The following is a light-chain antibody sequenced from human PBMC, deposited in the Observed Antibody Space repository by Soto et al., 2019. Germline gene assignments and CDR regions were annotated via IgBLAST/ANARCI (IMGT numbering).Light chain of an antibody. J-gene: IGLJ2*01. Sequence: QSVLTQPRSVSGSPGQSVTISCTGTSSDVGGYDYVSWYQQHPGKAPKLMIYGVTKRPSGVPDCFSGSKSGNTASLTISGLQADDEADYYCCSYAGSYTLVVFGGGTKLTVL. CDR1: SSDVGGYDY. CDR2: GVT. V-gene: IGLV2-11*01. CDR3: CSYAGSYTLVV.